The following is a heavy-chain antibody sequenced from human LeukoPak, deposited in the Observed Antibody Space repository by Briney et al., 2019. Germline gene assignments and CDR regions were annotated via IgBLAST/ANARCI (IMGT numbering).Heavy chain of an antibody. CDR1: GDSISDYY. J-gene: IGHJ4*02. CDR3: ASRKLGNDY. CDR2: ISNSGST. Sequence: PSETLSLTCTVSGDSISDYYWSWIRQPPGKGLEWVGYISNSGSTNYNPSLKSRVTISVLTSKKQFSLKLSSVTAADTAVYYCASRKLGNDYWGQGTLVTVSS. V-gene: IGHV4-59*01. D-gene: IGHD7-27*01.